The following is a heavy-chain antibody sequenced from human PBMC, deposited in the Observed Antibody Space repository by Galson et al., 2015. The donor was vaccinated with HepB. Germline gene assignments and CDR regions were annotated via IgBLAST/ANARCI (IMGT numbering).Heavy chain of an antibody. J-gene: IGHJ6*02. D-gene: IGHD3-22*01. V-gene: IGHV2-70*11. Sequence: PALVKPTQTLTLTCTFSGFSLSTSGMCVSWIRQPPGKALEWLARIDWDDDKYYSTSLKTRLTISKDTSKNQVVPTMTNMDPVDTATYYCARIPLRLLPYGMDVWGQGTTVTVSS. CDR3: ARIPLRLLPYGMDV. CDR2: IDWDDDK. CDR1: GFSLSTSGMC.